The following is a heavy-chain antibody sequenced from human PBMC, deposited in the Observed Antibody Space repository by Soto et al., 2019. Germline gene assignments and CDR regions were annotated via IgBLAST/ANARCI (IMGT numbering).Heavy chain of an antibody. CDR1: GGSISSYY. V-gene: IGHV4-4*07. J-gene: IGHJ6*02. D-gene: IGHD2-2*01. CDR2: IYTSGST. Sequence: SETLSLTCTVSGGSISSYYWSWIRQPAGKGLEWIGRIYTSGSTNYNPSLKSRVTMSVDTSKNQFSLKLSSVTAADTAVYYCARDCSSTSCCRGDYYYYGMDVWGQGTTVTVSS. CDR3: ARDCSSTSCCRGDYYYYGMDV.